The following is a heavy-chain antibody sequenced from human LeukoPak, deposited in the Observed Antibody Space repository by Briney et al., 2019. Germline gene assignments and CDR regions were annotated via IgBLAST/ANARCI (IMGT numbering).Heavy chain of an antibody. CDR2: ISGSGGST. J-gene: IGHJ4*02. CDR1: GSTFSSYA. D-gene: IGHD6-13*01. Sequence: GGSLRLSCAASGSTFSSYAMSWVRQAPGKGLEWVSAISGSGGSTYYADSVKGRFTISRDNSKNTLYLQMNSLRAEDTAVYYCAKPNLGRHSSSWCSEQGDDYWGQGTLVTVSS. V-gene: IGHV3-23*01. CDR3: AKPNLGRHSSSWCSEQGDDY.